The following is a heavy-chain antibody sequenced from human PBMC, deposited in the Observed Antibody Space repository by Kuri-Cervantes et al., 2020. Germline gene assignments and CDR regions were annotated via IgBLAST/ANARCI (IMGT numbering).Heavy chain of an antibody. Sequence: GSLRLPCTVSGGSISSYYWSWIRQPAGKGLEWIGRIYTSGSTYYNPSLKSRVTISVDRSKNQFSLKLSSVTAADTAVYYCARAGYDSSGYRRGPFDYWGQGTLVTVSS. CDR1: GGSISSYY. CDR2: IYTSGST. D-gene: IGHD3-22*01. J-gene: IGHJ4*02. CDR3: ARAGYDSSGYRRGPFDY. V-gene: IGHV4-4*07.